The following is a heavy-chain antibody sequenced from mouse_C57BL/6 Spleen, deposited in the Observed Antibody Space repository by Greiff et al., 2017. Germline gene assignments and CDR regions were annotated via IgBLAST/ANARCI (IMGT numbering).Heavy chain of an antibody. CDR1: GYSFTGYY. V-gene: IGHV1-42*01. CDR2: INPSTGGT. CDR3: AREVNLLLRSYYFDY. Sequence: EVQLQQSGPELVKPGASVKISCKASGYSFTGYYMNWVKQSPEKSLEWIGEINPSTGGTTYNQKFKAKATLTVDKSSSTAYMQLKSLTSEDSAVYYCAREVNLLLRSYYFDYWGQGTTLTVSS. J-gene: IGHJ2*01. D-gene: IGHD1-1*01.